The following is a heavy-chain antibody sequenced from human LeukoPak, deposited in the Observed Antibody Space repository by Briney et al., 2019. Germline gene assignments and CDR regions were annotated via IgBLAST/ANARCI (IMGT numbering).Heavy chain of an antibody. Sequence: GGSLRLSCAASGFTFSSFAMNWVRQTPGKGLEWVSGISGGGPSTYYADSVKGRFTISRDDSKNTLYLQMNSLRAEDTAVYYCAKDSLADIDYWGQGTLVTVSS. CDR1: GFTFSSFA. CDR3: AKDSLADIDY. CDR2: ISGGGPST. D-gene: IGHD3-16*01. J-gene: IGHJ4*02. V-gene: IGHV3-23*01.